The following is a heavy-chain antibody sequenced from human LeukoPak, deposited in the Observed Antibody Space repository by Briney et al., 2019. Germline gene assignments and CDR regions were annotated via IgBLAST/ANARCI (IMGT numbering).Heavy chain of an antibody. Sequence: PGRSLRLSCAASGFTFDDYAMHWVRQAPGKGLEWVSGISWNSGSIGYADSVKGRFTISRDNAKNSLYLQMNSLRAEDTAVYYCARDLGGSGSYYGDWFDPWGQGTLVTVSS. CDR2: ISWNSGSI. CDR1: GFTFDDYA. D-gene: IGHD3-10*01. CDR3: ARDLGGSGSYYGDWFDP. J-gene: IGHJ5*02. V-gene: IGHV3-9*01.